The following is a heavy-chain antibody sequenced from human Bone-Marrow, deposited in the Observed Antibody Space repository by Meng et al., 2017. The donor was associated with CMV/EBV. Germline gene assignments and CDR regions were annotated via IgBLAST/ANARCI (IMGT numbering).Heavy chain of an antibody. CDR3: ARADNYNFDY. CDR2: INHNSGGT. Sequence: ASVKVSCKASGYTFTGYYMHWVRQAPGQGLEWMGWINHNSGGTNSAQKFQGRVTMTRDTSISTSYMELRRLRSDDTAVYYCARADNYNFDYWGQGTLVTVSS. J-gene: IGHJ4*02. V-gene: IGHV1-2*02. CDR1: GYTFTGYY. D-gene: IGHD1-20*01.